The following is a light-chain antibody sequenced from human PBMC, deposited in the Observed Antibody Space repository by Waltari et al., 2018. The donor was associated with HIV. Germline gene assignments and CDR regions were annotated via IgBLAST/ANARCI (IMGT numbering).Light chain of an antibody. CDR3: QQSYSTPWT. J-gene: IGKJ1*01. Sequence: DIQMTQSPSSLSASVGVRVTITCRASQSISSYLNWYQQKPGKAPKLLIYAASSVQSGVPSRFSGSGSRTDFTLTISSLQPEDFATYYCQQSYSTPWTFGHGTKV. CDR1: QSISSY. CDR2: AAS. V-gene: IGKV1-39*01.